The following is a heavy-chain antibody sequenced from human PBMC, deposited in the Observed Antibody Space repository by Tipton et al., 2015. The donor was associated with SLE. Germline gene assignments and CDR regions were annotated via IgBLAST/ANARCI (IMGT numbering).Heavy chain of an antibody. CDR3: ARHVGAPGLLDY. CDR2: IYPGDSDT. D-gene: IGHD1-26*01. V-gene: IGHV5-51*01. Sequence: QLVQSGAEVKKPGESLKISCKGSGYSFTNYWIGWVRQMPGRGLESMGIIYPGDSDTTYSPSFQGQVIISVDKSISTAYLQWGSLQASDTAMYYCARHVGAPGLLDYWGQGTLVTVSS. CDR1: GYSFTNYW. J-gene: IGHJ4*02.